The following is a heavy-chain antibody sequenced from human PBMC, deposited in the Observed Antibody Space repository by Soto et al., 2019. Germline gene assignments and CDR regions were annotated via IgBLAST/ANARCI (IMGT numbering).Heavy chain of an antibody. V-gene: IGHV5-10-1*01. CDR2: IDPSDSYT. D-gene: IGHD3-22*01. J-gene: IGHJ6*02. Sequence: GESLKISCKGSGYSFTSYWISWVRQMPGKGLEWMGRIDPSDSYTNYSPSFQGHVTISADKSISTAYLQWSSLKASDTAMYYCARTYYYDSSGYYYGSYGSYYYYYGMDVWGQGTTVTVSS. CDR3: ARTYYYDSSGYYYGSYGSYYYYYGMDV. CDR1: GYSFTSYW.